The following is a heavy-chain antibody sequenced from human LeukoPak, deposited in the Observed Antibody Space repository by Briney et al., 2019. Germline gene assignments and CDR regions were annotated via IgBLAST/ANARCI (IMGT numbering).Heavy chain of an antibody. D-gene: IGHD4-17*01. CDR1: GYSISSSNY. CDR3: ARKATTGPTKAAFDI. V-gene: IGHV4-28*05. CDR2: IYYSGSI. J-gene: IGHJ3*02. Sequence: SETLSLTCVVSGYSISSSNYWAWIRQPPGKGLEWIGHIYYSGSIYYNPSLKSRVTMSVDTSKNQFSLKLSSVTAVDTAVYYCARKATTGPTKAAFDIWGQGTMVTVSS.